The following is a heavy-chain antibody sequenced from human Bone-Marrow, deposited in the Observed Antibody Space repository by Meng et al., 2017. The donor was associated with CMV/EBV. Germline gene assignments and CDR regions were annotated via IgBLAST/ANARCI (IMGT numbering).Heavy chain of an antibody. V-gene: IGHV3-30-3*01. D-gene: IGHD3-10*01. CDR2: ISYDGSNK. CDR1: GFTFSSYA. CDR3: ARVPFMVRGTFDY. J-gene: IGHJ4*02. Sequence: GESLKISCAASGFTFSSYAMHWVRQAPGKGLEWVAVISYDGSNKYYADSVKGRFTISRDNAKNSQYLQMNSLRAEDTAVYYCARVPFMVRGTFDYWGQGTLVTVSS.